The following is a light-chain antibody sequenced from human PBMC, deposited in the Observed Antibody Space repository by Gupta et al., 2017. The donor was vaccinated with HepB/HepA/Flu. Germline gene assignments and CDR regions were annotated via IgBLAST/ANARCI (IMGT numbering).Light chain of an antibody. J-gene: IGKJ4*01. Sequence: EIVLTQSPATLSLSPGERATISCRASQSVSSYLAWYQQKPGQAPRRLIYDASNRATGIPVRISGSGSGTDFTLTISSLEPEDFAVYYCQQRSNWLLTFGGGTKVEIK. CDR2: DAS. CDR3: QQRSNWLLT. CDR1: QSVSSY. V-gene: IGKV3-11*01.